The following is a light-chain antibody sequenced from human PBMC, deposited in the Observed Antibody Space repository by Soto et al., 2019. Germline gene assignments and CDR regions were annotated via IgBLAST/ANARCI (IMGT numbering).Light chain of an antibody. Sequence: EIVLTQSPGTLSLSPGERATLSCRASQSVSSSYLAWYQQKPGQAPRLLIYGASSRPTGVPERFSGSGSGTAFTLTISRLEPEDFAGYYCQQYGSSPKTFGQGTKVEIK. CDR3: QQYGSSPKT. CDR2: GAS. CDR1: QSVSSSY. V-gene: IGKV3-20*01. J-gene: IGKJ1*01.